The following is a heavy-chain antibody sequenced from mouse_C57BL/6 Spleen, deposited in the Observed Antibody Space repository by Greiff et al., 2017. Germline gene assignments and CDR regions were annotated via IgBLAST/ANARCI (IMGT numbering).Heavy chain of an antibody. CDR2: IYPRSGNT. CDR3: AREQDSSGYLFDY. CDR1: GYTFTSYG. J-gene: IGHJ2*01. D-gene: IGHD3-2*02. V-gene: IGHV1-81*01. Sequence: ESGAELARPGASVKLSCKASGYTFTSYGISWVKQRTGQGLEWIGEIYPRSGNTYYNEKFKGKATLTADKSSSTAYMELRSLTSEDSAVYFCAREQDSSGYLFDYWGQGTTLTVSS.